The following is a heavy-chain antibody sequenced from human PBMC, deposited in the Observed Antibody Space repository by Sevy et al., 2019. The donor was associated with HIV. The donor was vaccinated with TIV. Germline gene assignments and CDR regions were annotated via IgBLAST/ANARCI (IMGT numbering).Heavy chain of an antibody. Sequence: GGSLRLSCAASGFTFSSYGMHCVRQAPGKGLEWVAVISYDGSNKYYADSVKGRFTISRDNSKNTLYLQMNSLRAEDTAVYYCAKDQPAFGVVDGMDVWGQGTTVTVSS. D-gene: IGHD3-3*01. V-gene: IGHV3-30*18. CDR3: AKDQPAFGVVDGMDV. J-gene: IGHJ6*02. CDR2: ISYDGSNK. CDR1: GFTFSSYG.